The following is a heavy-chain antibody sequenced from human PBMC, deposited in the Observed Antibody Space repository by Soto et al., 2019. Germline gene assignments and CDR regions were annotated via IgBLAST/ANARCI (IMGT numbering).Heavy chain of an antibody. D-gene: IGHD3-16*02. CDR1: GFTFSGYA. CDR3: AKENRIVENYYYMDV. CDR2: ISGSGGST. Sequence: EVQLLESGGGWVQPGGSLRLSWAASGFTFSGYAMSWSRQAPGKGLEWVSAISGSGGSTYYADSVKGRFTISRDNSKNTLYLQMNSLRAEDTAVYYCAKENRIVENYYYMDVWGKGTTVTVSS. V-gene: IGHV3-23*01. J-gene: IGHJ6*03.